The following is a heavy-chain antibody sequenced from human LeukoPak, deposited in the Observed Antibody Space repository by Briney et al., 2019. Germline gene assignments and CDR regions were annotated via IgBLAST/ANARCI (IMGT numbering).Heavy chain of an antibody. CDR3: ASRTLLTNWFDP. CDR1: GGSISSSSYY. D-gene: IGHD2-15*01. V-gene: IGHV4-39*01. CDR2: IYYSGST. J-gene: IGHJ5*02. Sequence: SETLSLTCTVSGGSISSSSYYWGWIRQPPGKGLEWIGSIYYSGSTYYNPSLKSRVTISVDTSKNQFPLKLSSVTAADTAVYYCASRTLLTNWFDPWGQGTLVTVSS.